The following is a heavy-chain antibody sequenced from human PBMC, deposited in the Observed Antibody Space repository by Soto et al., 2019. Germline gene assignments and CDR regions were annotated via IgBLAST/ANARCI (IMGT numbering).Heavy chain of an antibody. J-gene: IGHJ2*01. CDR3: ARDPYNNQSKYRNPVGGVGSRYWYFDL. CDR1: GYTFTSYA. Sequence: GASVKVSCKASGYTFTSYAMHWVRQAPGQRLEWMGWINAGNGNTKYSQKFQGRVTITRDTSASTAYMELSSLRSEDTAVYYCARDPYNNQSKYRNPVGGVGSRYWYFDLWGRGTLVTVSS. V-gene: IGHV1-3*01. D-gene: IGHD3-10*01. CDR2: INAGNGNT.